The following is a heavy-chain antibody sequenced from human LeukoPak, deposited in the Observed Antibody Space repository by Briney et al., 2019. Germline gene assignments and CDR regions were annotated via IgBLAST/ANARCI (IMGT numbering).Heavy chain of an antibody. J-gene: IGHJ5*02. CDR2: IIPIFGTA. CDR3: ARETAGFWSGYSRPNWFDP. D-gene: IGHD3-3*01. CDR1: GGTFSSYA. V-gene: IGHV1-69*13. Sequence: SVKVSCKASGGTFSSYAISWVRLAPGQGLEWMGGIIPIFGTANYAQKFQGRVTITADESTSTAYMELSSLRSEDTAVYYCARETAGFWSGYSRPNWFDPWGQGTLVTVSS.